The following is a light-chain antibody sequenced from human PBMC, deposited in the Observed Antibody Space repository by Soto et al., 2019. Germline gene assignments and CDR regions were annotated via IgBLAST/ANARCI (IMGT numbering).Light chain of an antibody. J-gene: IGKJ5*01. V-gene: IGKV1-39*01. CDR3: PQYNNWPPP. CDR2: AAS. Sequence: DIQMTQSPSSLSASVGDIVTITCRASQSISSYLNWYQQKPGKAPKLLIYAASSLQSGVPSRFSGSGSGTDFTLTISSLQSDDFAVYHCPQYNNWPPPSGHGTRLAI. CDR1: QSISSY.